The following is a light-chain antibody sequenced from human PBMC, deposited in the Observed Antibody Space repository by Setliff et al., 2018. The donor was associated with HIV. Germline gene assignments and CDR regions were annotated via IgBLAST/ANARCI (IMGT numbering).Light chain of an antibody. J-gene: IGLJ1*01. Sequence: QSVLTQPASVSGSPGQSITISCTGTSSDVGTYNFVSWYQQFPGKAPKLMIYEGSKRPSGVSNRFSASSSGNTASLTISGLQAEDEADYYCCSHAGSNTYVFGVGTKVTVL. CDR1: SSDVGTYNF. CDR3: CSHAGSNTYV. CDR2: EGS. V-gene: IGLV2-23*01.